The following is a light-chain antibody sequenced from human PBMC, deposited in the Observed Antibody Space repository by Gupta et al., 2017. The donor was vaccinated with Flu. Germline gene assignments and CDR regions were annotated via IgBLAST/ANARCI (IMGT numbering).Light chain of an antibody. CDR2: LVS. J-gene: IGKJ2*01. Sequence: DVVLTQSPLSLPVTPGEPASISCRSTQSLMHSNGYNHLDWYLQKPGQSPQLLIYLVSNRASGVPDRFSGSGSGKEFTLKSSRVEAEDVGVYYCRQDLPPYTFGQGTMLDIK. CDR3: RQDLPPYT. CDR1: QSLMHSNGYNH. V-gene: IGKV2-28*01.